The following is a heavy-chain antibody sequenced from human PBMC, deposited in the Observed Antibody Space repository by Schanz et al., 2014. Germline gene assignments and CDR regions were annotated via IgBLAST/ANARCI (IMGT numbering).Heavy chain of an antibody. Sequence: VQLVESGGGLVQPGGSLRLSCAASGFIFSNYWMSWVRQAPGKGLEWVALISYDGSSKNHADSVQGRFTISRDDSKNTLHLQMNSLKTEDTAVYYCSTDLTAVDYDAIGLWGQGTMVTVSS. CDR2: ISYDGSSK. CDR3: STDLTAVDYDAIGL. CDR1: GFIFSNYW. J-gene: IGHJ3*01. V-gene: IGHV3-33*08. D-gene: IGHD4-17*01.